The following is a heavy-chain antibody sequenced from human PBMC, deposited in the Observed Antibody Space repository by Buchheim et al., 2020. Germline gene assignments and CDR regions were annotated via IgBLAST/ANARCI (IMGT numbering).Heavy chain of an antibody. CDR1: GYTFTSYD. D-gene: IGHD6-19*01. V-gene: IGHV1-8*01. J-gene: IGHJ6*02. Sequence: QVQLVQSGAEVKKPGASVKVSCKASGYTFTSYDINWVRQATGQGLEWMGWMNPNSGNTGYAQKFQGRVTMTRNNSISTAYMELSRLRSEDTAVYYCARGGFGSSGWRYYYYDYGMDVWGQGTT. CDR3: ARGGFGSSGWRYYYYDYGMDV. CDR2: MNPNSGNT.